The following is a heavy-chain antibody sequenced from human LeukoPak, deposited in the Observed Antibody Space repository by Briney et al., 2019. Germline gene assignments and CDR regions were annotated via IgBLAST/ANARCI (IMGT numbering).Heavy chain of an antibody. CDR1: GFTFDDYA. Sequence: PGGSLRLSCAASGFTFDDYAMHWVRQAPGKGLEWVSGISWNSGSIGYADSVKGRFTISRDNAKNSLYLQMNSLRAEDTALYYCAKDRHDSSGYYSTFDYWGQGTLVTVSS. CDR3: AKDRHDSSGYYSTFDY. D-gene: IGHD3-22*01. V-gene: IGHV3-9*01. CDR2: ISWNSGSI. J-gene: IGHJ4*02.